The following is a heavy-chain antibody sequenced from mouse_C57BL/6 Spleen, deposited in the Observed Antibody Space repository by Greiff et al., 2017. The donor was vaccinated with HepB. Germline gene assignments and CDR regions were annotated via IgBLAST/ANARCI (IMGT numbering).Heavy chain of an antibody. CDR3: ARSGTTVVATDAMDY. J-gene: IGHJ4*01. Sequence: VQLQQSGPELVKPGASVKISCKASGYTFTDYYMNWVKQSHGKSLEWIGDINPNNGGTSYNQKFKGKATLTVDKSSSTAYMELRSLTSEDSAVYYCARSGTTVVATDAMDYWGQGTSVTVSS. CDR2: INPNNGGT. D-gene: IGHD1-1*01. CDR1: GYTFTDYY. V-gene: IGHV1-26*01.